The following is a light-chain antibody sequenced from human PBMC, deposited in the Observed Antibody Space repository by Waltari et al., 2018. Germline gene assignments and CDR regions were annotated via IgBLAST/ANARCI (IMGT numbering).Light chain of an antibody. CDR1: QSVLYSSNNKNY. Sequence: DIVMTQSPDSLAVSLGERATINCKSSQSVLYSSNNKNYLAWYQQKPGQPPKLLIDWASTRESGVPERFSGSGSGTDFTLTISSLQAEDVAVYYCQQHYSSPFTFGPGTKVDIK. V-gene: IGKV4-1*01. CDR2: WAS. J-gene: IGKJ3*01. CDR3: QQHYSSPFT.